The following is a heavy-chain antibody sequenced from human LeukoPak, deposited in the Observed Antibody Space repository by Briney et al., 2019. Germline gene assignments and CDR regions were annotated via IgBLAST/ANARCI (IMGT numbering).Heavy chain of an antibody. Sequence: SETLSLTCTVSGGSISSYYWSWIRQPAGKGLEWIWRIYTSGSTNYSPSLESRVTMSVDTSKNQFSLKLSSVTAADTAVYYCARASGYDWSLVRWFDYWGQGTLVTVSS. V-gene: IGHV4-4*07. CDR1: GGSISSYY. CDR2: IYTSGST. J-gene: IGHJ4*02. CDR3: ARASGYDWSLVRWFDY. D-gene: IGHD5-12*01.